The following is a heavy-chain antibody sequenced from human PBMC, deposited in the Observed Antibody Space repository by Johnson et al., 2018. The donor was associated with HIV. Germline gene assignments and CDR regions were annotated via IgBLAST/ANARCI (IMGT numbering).Heavy chain of an antibody. CDR1: GFTVSSNY. J-gene: IGHJ3*02. CDR3: TTYTAMITMYVEIKGGAFDI. D-gene: IGHD5-18*01. Sequence: VQLVESGGGLIQPGGSLRLSCAASGFTVSSNYMSWVRQAPGKGLEWVGRIKSKSDGGATVYAAPVKGRFTISRDDSTNTLYLQINSLKTEDTAVYYCTTYTAMITMYVEIKGGAFDIWGQGAMVTVS. CDR2: IKSKSDGGAT. V-gene: IGHV3-15*01.